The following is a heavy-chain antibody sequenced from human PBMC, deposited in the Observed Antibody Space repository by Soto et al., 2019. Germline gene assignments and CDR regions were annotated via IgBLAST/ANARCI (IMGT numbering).Heavy chain of an antibody. CDR3: VARAMTYDFLSCPKPFDP. Sequence: PSETLSLTCAAHNGSFTYYFWTWIRQSPGKGLEWIGEINHRGGATYNPSLRSRVTISIDTSKNHFSLSLRSLTAADTAVYYCVARAMTYDFLSCPKPFDPWGQGTLVTDSS. D-gene: IGHD3-3*01. CDR1: NGSFTYYF. J-gene: IGHJ5*02. CDR2: INHRGGA. V-gene: IGHV4-34*01.